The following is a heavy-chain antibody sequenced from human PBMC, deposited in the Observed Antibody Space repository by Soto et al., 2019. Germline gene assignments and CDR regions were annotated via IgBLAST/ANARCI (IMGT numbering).Heavy chain of an antibody. D-gene: IGHD6-13*01. V-gene: IGHV4-39*01. CDR2: IIYTTNT. Sequence: SETLSLTCIVSGASIRSSSYYWGWFRQAPGKGLQWIGSIIYTTNTYYNPSLKGRFTISADTSKNQFALKLTSVTAADTAVYYCARFGSSRRGVGAFDIWGQGTMVTV. CDR1: GASIRSSSYY. CDR3: ARFGSSRRGVGAFDI. J-gene: IGHJ3*02.